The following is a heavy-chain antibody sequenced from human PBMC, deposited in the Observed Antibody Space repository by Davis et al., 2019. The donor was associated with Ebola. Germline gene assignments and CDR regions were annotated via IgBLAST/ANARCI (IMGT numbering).Heavy chain of an antibody. D-gene: IGHD2-15*01. V-gene: IGHV1-8*02. CDR3: TRGLRYSY. J-gene: IGHJ4*02. Sequence: ASVKVSCKASGYTFTNYYIHWVRQATGQGLEWMGWINPKSGNTGYAQKFQGRVTLTRDTSISTAYMELSSLTSEDTAVYYCTRGLRYSYWGQGTLVTVSS. CDR1: GYTFTNYY. CDR2: INPKSGNT.